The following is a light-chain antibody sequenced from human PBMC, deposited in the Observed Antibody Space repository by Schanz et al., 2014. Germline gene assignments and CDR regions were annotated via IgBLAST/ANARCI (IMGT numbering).Light chain of an antibody. Sequence: QSALTQPASVSGSPGQSITISCTGTSSDVGGYNYVSWYQQHPGKAPKLIIFGVTNRPSGVSNRFSGSKSGNTASLTISGLQADDEADYYCCSYTTTTSLFGGGTKLTVL. V-gene: IGLV2-14*01. CDR2: GVT. J-gene: IGLJ2*01. CDR1: SSDVGGYNY. CDR3: CSYTTTTSL.